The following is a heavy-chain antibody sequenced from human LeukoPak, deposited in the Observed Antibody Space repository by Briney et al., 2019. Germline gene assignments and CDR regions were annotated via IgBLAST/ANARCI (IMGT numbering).Heavy chain of an antibody. J-gene: IGHJ4*02. V-gene: IGHV3-23*01. CDR1: GFTFSSYA. CDR3: AKEPTGDSSGYYDY. CDR2: ISGSGGST. D-gene: IGHD3-22*01. Sequence: GGSLGLSCAASGFTFSSYAMSWVRQAPGKGLEWVSAISGSGGSTYYADSVKGRFTISRDNSKNTLYLQMNSLRAEDTAVYYCAKEPTGDSSGYYDYWGQGTLVTVSS.